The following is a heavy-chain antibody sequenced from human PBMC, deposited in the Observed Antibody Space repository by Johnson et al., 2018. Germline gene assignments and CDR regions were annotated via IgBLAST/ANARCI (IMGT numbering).Heavy chain of an antibody. Sequence: VQLQESGGGLVQPGGSLRLSCAASGFTFSSYWMHWVSQAPGKGLVWVSRINSDGSSTSYADSVKGRFTISRDNAKNTLYLQLTRLRAEYTAGYYCARAVISYDDVSSCYLDEFDIWGQATMVTVSS. D-gene: IGHD3-22*01. V-gene: IGHV3-74*01. CDR1: GFTFSSYW. J-gene: IGHJ3*02. CDR3: ARAVISYDDVSSCYLDEFDI. CDR2: INSDGSST.